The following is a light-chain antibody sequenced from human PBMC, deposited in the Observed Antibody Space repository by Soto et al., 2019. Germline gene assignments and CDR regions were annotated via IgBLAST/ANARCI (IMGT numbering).Light chain of an antibody. CDR1: SSDLGGLNY. V-gene: IGLV2-14*01. J-gene: IGLJ3*02. CDR2: KVG. Sequence: QSVLTQPASVSGSPGQSITIPCSGRSSDLGGLNYVSWYQQHPGKVPKLIIYKVGNRPSGISDRFSASKSGNTASLTISGLQAEDEAHYYCSSYTTVPSPQWVFAGGTQLTVL. CDR3: SSYTTVPSPQWV.